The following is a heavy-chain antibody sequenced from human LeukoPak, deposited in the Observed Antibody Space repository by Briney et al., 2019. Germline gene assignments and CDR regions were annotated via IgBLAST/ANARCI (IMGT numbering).Heavy chain of an antibody. J-gene: IGHJ4*02. CDR1: GLAFRSYA. Sequence: SGGSLRLSCVASGLAFRSYAMNWVRQAPGKGLEWVSTISVSSGTFYADSVKGRFTTSRDNAKNTLYLQMNSLRAEDTAVYYCAKGGATVIDYWGQGTLVTVSS. V-gene: IGHV3-23*01. CDR2: ISVSSGT. CDR3: AKGGATVIDY. D-gene: IGHD4-17*01.